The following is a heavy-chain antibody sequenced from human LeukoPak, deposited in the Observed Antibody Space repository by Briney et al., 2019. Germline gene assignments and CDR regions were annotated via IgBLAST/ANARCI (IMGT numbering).Heavy chain of an antibody. D-gene: IGHD3-22*01. CDR1: GGSISSGSYY. J-gene: IGHJ4*02. CDR3: ARERGRIVVVIDY. V-gene: IGHV4-61*02. CDR2: IYTSGST. Sequence: PSETLSLTCTVSGGSISSGSYYWSWIRQPAGKGLEWIGRIYTSGSTNYNPSLKSRVTISVDTSNNQFSLKLSSVTAADTAVYYCARERGRIVVVIDYWGQGTLVTVSS.